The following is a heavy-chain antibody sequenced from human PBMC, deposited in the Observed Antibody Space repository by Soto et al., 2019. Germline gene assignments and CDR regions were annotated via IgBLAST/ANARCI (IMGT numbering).Heavy chain of an antibody. J-gene: IGHJ4*02. CDR3: AGEGYSYGYIDY. Sequence: PSETLSLTCAVYGGSFSGYYWSWIRQPPGKGLEWIGEINHSGNTNYNPSLKSRVTISVDTSKNQFSLKLSSVTAADTAVYYCAGEGYSYGYIDYWGQGTLVTVSS. V-gene: IGHV4-34*01. CDR1: GGSFSGYY. CDR2: INHSGNT. D-gene: IGHD5-18*01.